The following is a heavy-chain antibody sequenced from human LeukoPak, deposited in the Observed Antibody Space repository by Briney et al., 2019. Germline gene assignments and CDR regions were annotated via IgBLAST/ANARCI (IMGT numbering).Heavy chain of an antibody. Sequence: ASVKASCKASGYTFTSYGISWVRQAPGQGLEWMGWISAYNGNTNYAQKLQGRVTMTTDTSTSTAYMELRSLRSDDTAVYYCARVQYDYGDYQYYYYYYGMDVWGQGTTVTVSS. CDR3: ARVQYDYGDYQYYYYYYGMDV. D-gene: IGHD4-17*01. J-gene: IGHJ6*02. CDR2: ISAYNGNT. CDR1: GYTFTSYG. V-gene: IGHV1-18*01.